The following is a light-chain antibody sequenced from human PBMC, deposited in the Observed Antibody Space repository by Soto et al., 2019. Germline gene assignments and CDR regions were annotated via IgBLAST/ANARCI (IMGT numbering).Light chain of an antibody. CDR3: CSYAGSSTSV. J-gene: IGLJ2*01. CDR2: EGS. Sequence: QSVLTQPASVSGSPGQSITISCTGTSSDVGSYNLVSWYQQHPGKAPKLMIYEGSKRPSGVSNRFSGSKSGNTASLTISGLQAEDEADYYCCSYAGSSTSVFGGGTKRPS. CDR1: SSDVGSYNL. V-gene: IGLV2-23*01.